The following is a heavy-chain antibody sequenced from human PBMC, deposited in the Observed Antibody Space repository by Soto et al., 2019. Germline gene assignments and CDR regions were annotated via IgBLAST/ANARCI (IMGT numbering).Heavy chain of an antibody. CDR1: GFTFSNNA. CDR2: ISYDSSEI. Sequence: GGSLRLSCVGSGFTFSNNAMHWVRQAPGKGLEWVAFISYDSSEIFYADSVKGRFTISRDNSKNTLYLQMNSLRAEDTAVYYCAKSIHSSSWSDYYYGMDVWGQGTTVTVSS. J-gene: IGHJ6*02. CDR3: AKSIHSSSWSDYYYGMDV. D-gene: IGHD6-13*01. V-gene: IGHV3-30*02.